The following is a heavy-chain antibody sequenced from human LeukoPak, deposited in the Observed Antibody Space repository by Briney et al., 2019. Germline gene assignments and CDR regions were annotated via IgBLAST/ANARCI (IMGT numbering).Heavy chain of an antibody. CDR2: INHSGST. J-gene: IGHJ4*02. CDR3: ARGGYDFWSGHASLFDY. D-gene: IGHD3-3*01. Sequence: SETLSLTCAVYGGSFSGYYWSWIRQRPGKGLEWMGEINHSGSTNYNPSLKRRVTISVDTSKNQFSLKLSSVTAADTAVYYCARGGYDFWSGHASLFDYWGQGTLVTVSS. V-gene: IGHV4-34*01. CDR1: GGSFSGYY.